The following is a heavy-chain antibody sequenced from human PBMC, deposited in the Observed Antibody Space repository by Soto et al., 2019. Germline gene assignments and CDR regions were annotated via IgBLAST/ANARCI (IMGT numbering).Heavy chain of an antibody. J-gene: IGHJ4*02. Sequence: QVQLVESGGGLVKPGGSLRLSCAASGFTFSDYYMSWVRQAPGKGLEWVSYISSSGNTTHYADSVKGRFTVSRDNAKNSLYLQRNSLRAEETAVYYCARDFSFHYDSWSGYGGRLGCWRQGNL. V-gene: IGHV3-11*01. CDR1: GFTFSDYY. CDR2: ISSSGNTT. D-gene: IGHD3-3*01. CDR3: ARDFSFHYDSWSGYGGRLGC.